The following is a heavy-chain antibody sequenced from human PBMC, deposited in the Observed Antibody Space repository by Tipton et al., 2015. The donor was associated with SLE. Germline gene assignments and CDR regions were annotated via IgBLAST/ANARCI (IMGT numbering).Heavy chain of an antibody. J-gene: IGHJ3*02. D-gene: IGHD1-1*01. V-gene: IGHV1-18*01. CDR3: ARGRTRRNDAYDI. Sequence: QLVQSGAEVKKPGASVKVSCKASGYRFNNYGITWVRQAPGQGLEWMGWISAYNGNAYYAQKVQGRVTMTTDTSTNTAYMELRSLRSDDTAVYYCARGRTRRNDAYDIWGQGTLVTVSS. CDR1: GYRFNNYG. CDR2: ISAYNGNA.